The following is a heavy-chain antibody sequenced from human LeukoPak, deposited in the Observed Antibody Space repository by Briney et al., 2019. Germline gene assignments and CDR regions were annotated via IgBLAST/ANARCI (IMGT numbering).Heavy chain of an antibody. D-gene: IGHD5-24*01. CDR3: ARGSSRDGYNP. Sequence: GGSLGLSCAASGFTLSAYTMTWVCQTPGKGLEWVSFITASDSRTNYADSVKGRFTISRDKSKNTLYLKMNSLRAEDTAVYYCARGSSRDGYNPWGQGTLVTVSS. CDR2: ITASDSRT. J-gene: IGHJ5*02. V-gene: IGHV3-23*01. CDR1: GFTLSAYT.